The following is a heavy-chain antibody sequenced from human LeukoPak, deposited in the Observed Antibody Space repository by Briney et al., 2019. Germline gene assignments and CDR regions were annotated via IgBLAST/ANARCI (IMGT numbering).Heavy chain of an antibody. CDR2: ISAYNGNT. Sequence: GASVKVSCKASGYTFTSYGISWVRQAPGQGLEWMGWISAYNGNTNYAQKLQGRVTMTTDTSTSTAYMELRSLRSDDTAVYYCARGPRITLIRGGQWYYYMDVWGKGTTVTFSS. CDR1: GYTFTSYG. V-gene: IGHV1-18*01. CDR3: ARGPRITLIRGGQWYYYMDV. J-gene: IGHJ6*03. D-gene: IGHD3-10*01.